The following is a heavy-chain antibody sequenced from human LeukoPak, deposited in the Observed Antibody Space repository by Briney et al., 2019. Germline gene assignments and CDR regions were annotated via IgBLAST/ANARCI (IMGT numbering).Heavy chain of an antibody. J-gene: IGHJ4*02. CDR3: ARGPSKHYYGSGSYPQFDY. CDR2: IIPILGIA. V-gene: IGHV1-69*04. D-gene: IGHD3-10*01. Sequence: SVTVSCKASGGTFTIYAICWVRQAPGQGLEWMGRIIPILGIANYAQKFQGRVTITADKSTSTAYMELSSLRSEDTAVYYCARGPSKHYYGSGSYPQFDYWGQGTLVTVSS. CDR1: GGTFTIYA.